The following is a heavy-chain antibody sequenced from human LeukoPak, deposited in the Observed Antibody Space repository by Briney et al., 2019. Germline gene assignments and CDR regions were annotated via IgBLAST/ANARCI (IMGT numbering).Heavy chain of an antibody. CDR3: ARDFRGTYYYGSGSPKRWFDP. Sequence: GSLRLSCAASGFTFSSYSMNWVRQAPGKGVEWVSSIISSSSYIYYSDSVKGRFTISRDNAKNSLYLQMNSLRAEDTAVYYCARDFRGTYYYGSGSPKRWFDPWGQGTLVTVSS. J-gene: IGHJ5*02. V-gene: IGHV3-21*01. D-gene: IGHD3-10*01. CDR1: GFTFSSYS. CDR2: IISSSSYI.